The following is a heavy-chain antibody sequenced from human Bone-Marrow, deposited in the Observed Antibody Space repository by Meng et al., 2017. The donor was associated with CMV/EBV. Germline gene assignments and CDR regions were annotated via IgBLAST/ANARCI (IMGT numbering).Heavy chain of an antibody. CDR3: ARDHSITTIAAAGLPLDYYYYGMDV. Sequence: ASVKVSCKASGYTFTGYYMHWVRQAPGQGLEWMGWINPNSGGTNYAQKFQGRVTMTRDTSISTAYMELSRLRSDDTAVYYCARDHSITTIAAAGLPLDYYYYGMDVWGQGTTVTVSS. CDR1: GYTFTGYY. CDR2: INPNSGGT. J-gene: IGHJ6*02. V-gene: IGHV1-2*02. D-gene: IGHD6-13*01.